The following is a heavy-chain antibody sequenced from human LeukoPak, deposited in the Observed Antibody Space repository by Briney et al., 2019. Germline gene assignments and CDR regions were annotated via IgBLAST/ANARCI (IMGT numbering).Heavy chain of an antibody. D-gene: IGHD6-19*01. V-gene: IGHV3-7*01. CDR2: IKQDGSEK. Sequence: GGSLRLSCAASGFTFSSYWMSWVRQAPGKGLEWVANIKQDGSEKYYVDSVKGRFTISRDNAKNSLYLQMNSLRAEDTAVYYCARDGVPGGGWYHAFDIWGQGTMVTVSS. CDR3: ARDGVPGGGWYHAFDI. J-gene: IGHJ3*02. CDR1: GFTFSSYW.